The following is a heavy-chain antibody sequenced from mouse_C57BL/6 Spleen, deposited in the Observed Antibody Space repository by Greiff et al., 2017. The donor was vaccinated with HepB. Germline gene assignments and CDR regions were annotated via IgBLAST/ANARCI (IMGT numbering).Heavy chain of an antibody. CDR1: GFTFSSYA. CDR3: TRDSSGLYFDY. Sequence: EVKLMESGEGLVKPGGSLKLSCAASGFTFSSYAMSWVRQTPEKRLEWVAYISSGGDYIYYADTVKGRFTISRDNARNTLYLQMSSLKSEDTAMYYCTRDSSGLYFDYWGQGTTLTVSS. J-gene: IGHJ2*01. D-gene: IGHD3-2*02. CDR2: ISSGGDYI. V-gene: IGHV5-9-1*02.